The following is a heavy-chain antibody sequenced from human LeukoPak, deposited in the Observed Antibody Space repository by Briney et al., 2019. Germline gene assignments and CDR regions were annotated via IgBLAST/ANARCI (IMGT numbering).Heavy chain of an antibody. J-gene: IGHJ2*01. CDR1: GGSISSGSYY. D-gene: IGHD2/OR15-2a*01. V-gene: IGHV4-61*02. CDR2: IYTSGST. CDR3: ARFVRSFDL. Sequence: SETLSLTCTVSGGSISSGSYYWSWIRQPAGKGLEWIGRIYTSGSTNYNLSLKSRVTISVDTSKNQFSLKLSSVTAADTAVYYCARFVRSFDLWGRGTLVTVSS.